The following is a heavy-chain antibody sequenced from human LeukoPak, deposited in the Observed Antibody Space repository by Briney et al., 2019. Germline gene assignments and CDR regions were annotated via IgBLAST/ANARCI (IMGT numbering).Heavy chain of an antibody. CDR3: AKNERVRRVVKDLFES. CDR1: GYTFTDYD. V-gene: IGHV1-18*01. Sequence: ASVKVSCKTSGYTFTDYDITWVRRAPGQGLEWMGRASPYNHNTYYAQTLQGRVTMTADTSTSTAYMELRSLRSDDTAVYYCAKNERVRRVVKDLFESWGQGTLVTVSS. D-gene: IGHD3-10*01. J-gene: IGHJ4*02. CDR2: ASPYNHNT.